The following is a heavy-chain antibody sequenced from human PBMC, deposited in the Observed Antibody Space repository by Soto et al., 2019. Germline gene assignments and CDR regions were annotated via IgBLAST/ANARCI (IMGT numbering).Heavy chain of an antibody. D-gene: IGHD6-6*01. Sequence: SETLSLTCAVYGGSFSGYYWSWIRQPPGKGLEWIGEINHSGSTNYNPSLKSRVTISVDTSKNQFSLTLSSVTAADTAVYYCARAVAARQDADGEDWFDPWGQGTLVTVSS. CDR3: ARAVAARQDADGEDWFDP. V-gene: IGHV4-34*01. J-gene: IGHJ5*02. CDR2: INHSGST. CDR1: GGSFSGYY.